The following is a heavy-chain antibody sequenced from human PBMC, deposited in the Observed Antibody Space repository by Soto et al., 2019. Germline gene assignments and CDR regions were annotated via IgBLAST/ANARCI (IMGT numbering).Heavy chain of an antibody. CDR3: ARDRFYSSGTFLDY. CDR1: GFTFSSYA. Sequence: GGSLRLSCAASGFTFSSYARHWVRQAPGKGLEWVAVISSDGVKTYHADSVKGRITISRDNSKNTLSLQMNSLGAEDTAMYYCARDRFYSSGTFLDYWGQGTLVTVSS. CDR2: ISSDGVKT. V-gene: IGHV3-30-3*01. J-gene: IGHJ4*02. D-gene: IGHD3-10*01.